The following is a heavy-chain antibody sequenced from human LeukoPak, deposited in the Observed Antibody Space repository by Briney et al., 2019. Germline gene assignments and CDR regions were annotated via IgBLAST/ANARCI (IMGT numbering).Heavy chain of an antibody. D-gene: IGHD1-26*01. J-gene: IGHJ4*02. V-gene: IGHV1-69*05. CDR3: ARSGNYYEGSDFDY. CDR2: IIPIFGTA. Sequence: SVKVSCKPYGYTFNTYGITWVRQAPGQGLEWMGGIIPIFGTANYAQKFQGRVTITTDESTSTAYMELSSLRSEDTAVYYCARSGNYYEGSDFDYWGQGTLVTVSS. CDR1: GYTFNTYG.